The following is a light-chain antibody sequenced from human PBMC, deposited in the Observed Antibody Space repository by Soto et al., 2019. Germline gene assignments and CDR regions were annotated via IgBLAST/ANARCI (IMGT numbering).Light chain of an antibody. CDR1: HSLVYDNGDTY. CDR3: MQGTHWPPT. V-gene: IGKV2-30*01. CDR2: KLS. Sequence: DIVMTQSPLSLPVTLGQPASISCRSSHSLVYDNGDTYLNWFQQKQGQYPRGLIYKLSNRDSGVRDRFSGSGSGPDFTLKISRVEADDIGVYYCMQGTHWPPTFGQGPKLEI. J-gene: IGKJ1*01.